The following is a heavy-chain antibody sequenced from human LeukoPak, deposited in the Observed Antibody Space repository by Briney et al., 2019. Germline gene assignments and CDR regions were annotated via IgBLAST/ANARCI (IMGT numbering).Heavy chain of an antibody. D-gene: IGHD5-18*01. CDR2: ISGSGSGT. CDR1: GFTFAGYA. V-gene: IGHV3-23*01. J-gene: IGHJ4*02. CDR3: AKEPDGYHYYFDY. Sequence: PGGSLRLSCAASGFTFAGYAMAWVRQAPGKGLEWVSAISGSGSGTYYADSVKGRFTISRDNSKNTVYLQMNSLRADDTAVYYCAKEPDGYHYYFDYWGQGTLVTVSS.